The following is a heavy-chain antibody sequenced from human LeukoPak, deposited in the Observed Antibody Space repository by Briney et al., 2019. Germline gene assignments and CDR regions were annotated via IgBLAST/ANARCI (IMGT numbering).Heavy chain of an antibody. Sequence: GALRLSCAASGLAFSDYGMHWVRQAPGKGLEWLAVISYDEANTYYADSVKGRFTVSRDNSKNTLYLQMNSLRAEDTAVYYCAREEAIMITFGGVIVKGAFDIWGQGTMVTVSS. V-gene: IGHV3-30*03. CDR1: GLAFSDYG. CDR2: ISYDEANT. CDR3: AREEAIMITFGGVIVKGAFDI. J-gene: IGHJ3*02. D-gene: IGHD3-16*02.